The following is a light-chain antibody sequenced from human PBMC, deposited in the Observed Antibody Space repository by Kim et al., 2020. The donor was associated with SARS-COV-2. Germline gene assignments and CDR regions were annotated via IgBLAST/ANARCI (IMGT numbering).Light chain of an antibody. CDR3: QQYGTPPYT. Sequence: PVERATLSCGASQSVSKNFLAWYRQRPGQPPSLRIYGASTRATGIPDRISGSGSGTDFTLTITRLEPEDFAVYYCQQYGTPPYTFGQGTKLEIK. CDR1: QSVSKNF. J-gene: IGKJ2*01. CDR2: GAS. V-gene: IGKV3-20*01.